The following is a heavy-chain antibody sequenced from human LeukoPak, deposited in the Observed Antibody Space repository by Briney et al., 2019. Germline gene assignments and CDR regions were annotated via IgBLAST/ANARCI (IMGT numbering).Heavy chain of an antibody. V-gene: IGHV3-30-3*01. J-gene: IGHJ3*02. CDR2: ISYDGSNK. CDR1: GFTFSSYA. Sequence: GGSLRLSCAASGFTFSSYAMHWVRQAPGKGLEWVAVISYDGSNKYYADSVKGRFTISRDNSKNTLYLQMNSLRAEDTAVYYCARVTGPFTMTTNAFDIWGQGTMVTVSS. D-gene: IGHD4-11*01. CDR3: ARVTGPFTMTTNAFDI.